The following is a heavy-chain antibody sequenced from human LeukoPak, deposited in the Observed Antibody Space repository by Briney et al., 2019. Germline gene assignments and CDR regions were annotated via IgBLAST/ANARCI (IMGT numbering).Heavy chain of an antibody. CDR1: GYTLTELS. J-gene: IGHJ4*02. CDR2: FDPEDGET. Sequence: ASVKVSCKVSGYTLTELSMHWVRQAPGKGLEWMGGFDPEDGETIYAQKFQGRVTMTEDTSTDTAYMELSSLRSEDTAVYYCATYCGGDCPFDYWGQGTLVIVSS. V-gene: IGHV1-24*01. CDR3: ATYCGGDCPFDY. D-gene: IGHD2-21*02.